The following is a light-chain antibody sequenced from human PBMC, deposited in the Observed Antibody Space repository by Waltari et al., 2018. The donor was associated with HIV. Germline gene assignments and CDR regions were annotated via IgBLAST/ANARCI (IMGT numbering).Light chain of an antibody. J-gene: IGLJ3*02. V-gene: IGLV2-8*01. CDR3: NSYAGSNNWV. CDR1: STDVGGSKD. CDR2: DVN. Sequence: QSALTQPPSASGSPGQSVTISCTGTSTDVGGSKDVSWYQQHPGKAPKLMIYDVNTRPSGVPDRFSGSKSANTASLTVSGLQADDEADYYCNSYAGSNNWVFGGGTKLTVL.